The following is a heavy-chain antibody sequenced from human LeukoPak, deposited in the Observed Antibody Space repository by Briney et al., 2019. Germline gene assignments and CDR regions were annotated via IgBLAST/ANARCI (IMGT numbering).Heavy chain of an antibody. CDR1: GGSISSDS. D-gene: IGHD2-2*01. J-gene: IGHJ6*03. CDR3: ARLRCSSITCYPGVLYYYMDV. V-gene: IGHV4-59*08. CDR2: IYFSGST. Sequence: PSETLSLTCTGSGGSISSDSWGWIRQPPGKGPEWIRYIYFSGSTNYNPSLKSRVTMSIDTSKNQFSLNLRSVTAADTAVYYCARLRCSSITCYPGVLYYYMDVWGKGATVTVSS.